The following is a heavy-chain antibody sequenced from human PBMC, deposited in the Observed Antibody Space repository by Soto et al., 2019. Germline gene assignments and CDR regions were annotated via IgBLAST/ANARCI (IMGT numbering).Heavy chain of an antibody. D-gene: IGHD6-13*01. V-gene: IGHV3-33*01. CDR3: ARVYSSWYSVY. Sequence: QVQLVESGGGVVQPGRSLRLSCAASGFTFSNYGMHWVRQAPGKGLEWVAVIWYDGSNKYYADSVKGRFTISRDNSKNTLYLQMNSLSAEDTAVYYCARVYSSWYSVYWGQGTLVTVSS. CDR1: GFTFSNYG. J-gene: IGHJ4*02. CDR2: IWYDGSNK.